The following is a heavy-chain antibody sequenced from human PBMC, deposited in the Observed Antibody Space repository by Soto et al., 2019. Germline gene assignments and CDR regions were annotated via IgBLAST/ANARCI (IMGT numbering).Heavy chain of an antibody. V-gene: IGHV1-3*01. Sequence: VKVSCKASGYTFTSYAMHWVRQAPGQRLEWMGWINAGNGNTKYSQKFQGRVTITRDTSASTAYMELSSLRSEDTAVYYCVNDYGDFFMDVWGQGTTVTVSS. CDR1: GYTFTSYA. CDR3: VNDYGDFFMDV. J-gene: IGHJ6*02. CDR2: INAGNGNT. D-gene: IGHD4-17*01.